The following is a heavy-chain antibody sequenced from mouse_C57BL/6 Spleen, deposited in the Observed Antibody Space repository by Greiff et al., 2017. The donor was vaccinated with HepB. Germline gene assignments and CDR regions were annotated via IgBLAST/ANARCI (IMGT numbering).Heavy chain of an antibody. V-gene: IGHV1-72*01. D-gene: IGHD1-1*01. Sequence: QVQLKQPGAELVKPGASVKLSCKASGYTFTSYWMHWVKQRPGRGLEWIGRIDPNSGGTKYNEKFKSKATLTVDKPSSTAYMQLSSLTSEDSAVYYCARGEVYYYGSSSFAYWGQGTLVTVSA. CDR3: ARGEVYYYGSSSFAY. CDR1: GYTFTSYW. CDR2: IDPNSGGT. J-gene: IGHJ3*01.